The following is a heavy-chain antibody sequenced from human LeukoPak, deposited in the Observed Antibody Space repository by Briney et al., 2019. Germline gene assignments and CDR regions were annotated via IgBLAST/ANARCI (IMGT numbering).Heavy chain of an antibody. V-gene: IGHV4-4*02. CDR3: STRDQRRTHVVPADY. Sequence: SETLSLTCSVSGVSVTSDNWWTWVRQPPEKGLEWIGEIHHGGTINYNPSLTSRVSISIDKSQNQLSLKLQSVTAADTAVYYCSTRDQRRTHVVPADYWGQGTLVTVTS. CDR1: GVSVTSDNW. CDR2: IHHGGTI. J-gene: IGHJ4*02. D-gene: IGHD5/OR15-5a*01.